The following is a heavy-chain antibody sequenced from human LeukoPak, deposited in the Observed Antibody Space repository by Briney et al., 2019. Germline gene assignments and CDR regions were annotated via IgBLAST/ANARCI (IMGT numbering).Heavy chain of an antibody. D-gene: IGHD3-22*01. CDR1: GGSINDYY. V-gene: IGHV4-59*01. CDR2: VYYSGTT. CDR3: VRLDRYFYYMDV. J-gene: IGHJ6*03. Sequence: SETLSLTCTISGGSINDYYWTWIRQPPGKGLEWIGYVYYSGTTNYNPSLKSRVTISLDTSKNQFSLRLSSVTAADTAVYYCVRLDRYFYYMDVWGKGTSVTVSS.